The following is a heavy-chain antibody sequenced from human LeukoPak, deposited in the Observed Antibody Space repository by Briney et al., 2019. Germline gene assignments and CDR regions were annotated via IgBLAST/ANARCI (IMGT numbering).Heavy chain of an antibody. V-gene: IGHV3-30-3*01. D-gene: IGHD3-10*01. CDR2: ISYDGSNK. J-gene: IGHJ4*02. CDR3: ARAGAYYYGSGITRVYFDY. CDR1: GFTFSSYA. Sequence: GGSLRLSCAASGFTFSSYAMHWVRQAPGKGLEWVAVISYDGSNKYYADSVKGRFTISRDNAKNSLYLQMNSLRAEDTAVYYCARAGAYYYGSGITRVYFDYWGQGTLVTVSS.